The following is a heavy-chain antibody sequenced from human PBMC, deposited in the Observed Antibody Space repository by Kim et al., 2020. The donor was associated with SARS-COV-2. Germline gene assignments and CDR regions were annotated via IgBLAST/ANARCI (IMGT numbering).Heavy chain of an antibody. CDR3: AREPPSYGAFDI. J-gene: IGHJ3*02. CDR2: INGGSDNT. CDR1: GYTFTAYA. V-gene: IGHV1-3*01. D-gene: IGHD3-16*01. Sequence: ASVKVSCKASGYTFTAYAMHWVRQAPGQRLEWMGWINGGSDNTKYSQKFQGRVTITSDTSARTAYMELSSLRFEDTAVYYCAREPPSYGAFDIWGQGTMVAASS.